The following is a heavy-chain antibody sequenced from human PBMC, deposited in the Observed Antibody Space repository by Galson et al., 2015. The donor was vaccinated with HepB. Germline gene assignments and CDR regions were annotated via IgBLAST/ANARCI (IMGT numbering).Heavy chain of an antibody. CDR3: AKDYPHYDFWSGTNYYYGMDV. CDR1: GYTFTSYS. CDR2: ISGYNGNT. V-gene: IGHV1-18*04. D-gene: IGHD3-3*01. J-gene: IGHJ6*02. Sequence: SVKVSCKASGYTFTSYSISWVRQAPGQGLEWMGWISGYNGNTNYAQKFQDRVTMTTDTSTNTAYVELRSLRSDDTALYYCAKDYPHYDFWSGTNYYYGMDVWGQGTTVTVSS.